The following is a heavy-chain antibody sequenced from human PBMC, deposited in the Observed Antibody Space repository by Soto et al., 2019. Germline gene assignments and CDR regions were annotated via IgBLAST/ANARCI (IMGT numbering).Heavy chain of an antibody. D-gene: IGHD3-22*01. Sequence: PGESLKISGKGSGYSLTSYCISWVRQMPGKGLEWMGRIDPSDSYTNYSPSFQGHVTISADKSISTAYLQWSSLKASDTAMYYCARQYDSSGYYQRYYYGMDVWGQGTTVTVSS. CDR1: GYSLTSYC. V-gene: IGHV5-10-1*01. CDR3: ARQYDSSGYYQRYYYGMDV. CDR2: IDPSDSYT. J-gene: IGHJ6*02.